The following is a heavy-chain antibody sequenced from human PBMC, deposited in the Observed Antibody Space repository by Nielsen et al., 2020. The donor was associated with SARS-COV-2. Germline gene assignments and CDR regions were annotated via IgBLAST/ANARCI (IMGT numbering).Heavy chain of an antibody. J-gene: IGHJ4*02. Sequence: GGSLRLSCAASGFTFDDYAMHWVRQAPGKGLEWVSGISWNSGSIGYADSVKGRFTISRDSSKNTLYLQMNSLRAEDTAVYYCATPRHYYDYVWGVLDYWGQGTLVTVSS. CDR1: GFTFDDYA. CDR3: ATPRHYYDYVWGVLDY. V-gene: IGHV3-9*01. D-gene: IGHD3-16*01. CDR2: ISWNSGSI.